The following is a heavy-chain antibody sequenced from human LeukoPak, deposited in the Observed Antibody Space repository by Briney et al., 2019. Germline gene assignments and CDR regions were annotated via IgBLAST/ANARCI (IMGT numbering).Heavy chain of an antibody. Sequence: PGGSLRLSCAASGFTFSSYAMHWVRQAPGKGLEYVSAISSNGGSTYYANSVKGRFTISRDNSKNTLYLQMGSLRAEDMAVYYCARYYYDSSGYYYLDYWGQGTLVTVSS. CDR2: ISSNGGST. CDR1: GFTFSSYA. V-gene: IGHV3-64*01. D-gene: IGHD3-22*01. J-gene: IGHJ4*02. CDR3: ARYYYDSSGYYYLDY.